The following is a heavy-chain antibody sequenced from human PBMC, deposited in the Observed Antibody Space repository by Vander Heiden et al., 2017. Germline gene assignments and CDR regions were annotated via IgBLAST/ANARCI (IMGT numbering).Heavy chain of an antibody. D-gene: IGHD3-10*01. J-gene: IGHJ5*02. V-gene: IGHV4-4*02. Sequence: QLQLQESGPGLVTPSGTPSLPCPVSGDSISGIYWWSWVRQSPGKRLEWIGEIYHSGLTNYNPSLKSRVTISIDKSRNQFSLNLASVTAADTAVFYCARVGPVVGSGNPTLDLWGQGALVTVSS. CDR1: GDSISGIYW. CDR3: ARVGPVVGSGNPTLDL. CDR2: IYHSGLT.